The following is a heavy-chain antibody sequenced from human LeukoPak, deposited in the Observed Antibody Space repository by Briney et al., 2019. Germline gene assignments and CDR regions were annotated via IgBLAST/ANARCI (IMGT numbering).Heavy chain of an antibody. Sequence: ASVKVFCKASGYTFTSYDFNWVRQATGQRPEWMGWMSPNSGDTGYAQKFQDRVTMTRNTSISTAYMELSSLRSDDTAVYYCARGPPNWGYDYWGPGTLVTVSS. CDR1: GYTFTSYD. CDR2: MSPNSGDT. V-gene: IGHV1-8*01. D-gene: IGHD7-27*01. J-gene: IGHJ4*02. CDR3: ARGPPNWGYDY.